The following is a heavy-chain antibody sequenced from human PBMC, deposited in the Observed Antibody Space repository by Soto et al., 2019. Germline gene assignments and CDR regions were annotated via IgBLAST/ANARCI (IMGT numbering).Heavy chain of an antibody. CDR2: IYYSGST. Sequence: PSETLSLTCTVSGGSISSSSYYWGWIRQPPGKGLEWIGSIYYSGSTYYNPSLKSRVTISVDTSKNQFSLKLSSVTAADTAVYYCARHRTDIVVVPAYNWFDPWGPGTLVTVSS. D-gene: IGHD2-2*01. CDR1: GGSISSSSYY. CDR3: ARHRTDIVVVPAYNWFDP. V-gene: IGHV4-39*01. J-gene: IGHJ5*02.